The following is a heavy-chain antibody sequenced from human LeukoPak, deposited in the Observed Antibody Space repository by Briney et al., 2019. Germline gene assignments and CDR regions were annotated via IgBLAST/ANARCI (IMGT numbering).Heavy chain of an antibody. Sequence: GGSLRLSCTASGFTFSSYSLNWVRQAPGKGLEWVSSVSTGSNYIYYADSVKGRFTISRDNDKNSLYLQMNSLRVEDTAVYYCAREKLRSPDYWGQGTLVTVSS. CDR1: GFTFSSYS. J-gene: IGHJ4*02. CDR3: AREKLRSPDY. D-gene: IGHD4-17*01. V-gene: IGHV3-21*01. CDR2: VSTGSNYI.